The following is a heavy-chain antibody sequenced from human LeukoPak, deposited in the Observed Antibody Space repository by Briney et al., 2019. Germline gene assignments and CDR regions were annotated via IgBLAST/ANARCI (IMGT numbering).Heavy chain of an antibody. J-gene: IGHJ1*01. D-gene: IGHD3-10*02. Sequence: PGGSLRLSCAASGFIFSRYAMHWVRQAPGKGLEWVAVISYDGSDKKYADSVKGRFTISRDNSKNTLYVQMNSLRAEDTALYYCARDVVRGPDDGYFQHWGQGTLVTVSS. CDR3: ARDVVRGPDDGYFQH. CDR1: GFIFSRYA. CDR2: ISYDGSDK. V-gene: IGHV3-30-3*01.